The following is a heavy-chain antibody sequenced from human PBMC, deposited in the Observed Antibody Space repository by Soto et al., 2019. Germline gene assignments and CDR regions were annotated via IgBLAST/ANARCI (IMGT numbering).Heavy chain of an antibody. D-gene: IGHD1-26*01. V-gene: IGHV4-61*01. CDR2: IYYSGST. J-gene: IGHJ6*02. CDR1: GGSVSSGSYY. CDR3: ARDRIAWQWDCYYYGMDV. Sequence: SETLSLTCTVSGGSVSSGSYYWSWIRQPPGKGLEWIGYIYYSGSTNYNPSLKSRVTISVDTSKNQFSLKLSSVTAADTAVYYCARDRIAWQWDCYYYGMDVWGQGTTVTVSS.